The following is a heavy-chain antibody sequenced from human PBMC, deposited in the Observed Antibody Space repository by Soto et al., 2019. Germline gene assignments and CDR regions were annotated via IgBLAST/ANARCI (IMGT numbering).Heavy chain of an antibody. CDR1: GYTFTSYA. J-gene: IGHJ3*02. Sequence: GASVKVSCKASGYTFTSYAMHWVRQAPGQRLEWMGWINAGNGNTKYSQKFQGRVTITRDTSASTAYMELSRLRSDDTAVYYCARSVAGTDAFDIWGQGTMVTVSS. D-gene: IGHD6-19*01. CDR2: INAGNGNT. CDR3: ARSVAGTDAFDI. V-gene: IGHV1-3*01.